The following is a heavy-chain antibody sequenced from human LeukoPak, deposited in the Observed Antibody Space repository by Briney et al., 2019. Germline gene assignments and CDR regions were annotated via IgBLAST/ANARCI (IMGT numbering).Heavy chain of an antibody. D-gene: IGHD5-12*01. CDR2: LHADGIER. CDR3: ARGGYSFDY. CDR1: GFTLSGYW. J-gene: IGHJ4*02. V-gene: IGHV3-7*01. Sequence: GGSLRLSCAASGFTLSGYWMSWVRQAPGKGLEWVARLHADGIERYFVDSVKGRFTISRDNAKNSLYLQMYSLSLDDTAVYYCARGGYSFDYLGQGTLVTVSS.